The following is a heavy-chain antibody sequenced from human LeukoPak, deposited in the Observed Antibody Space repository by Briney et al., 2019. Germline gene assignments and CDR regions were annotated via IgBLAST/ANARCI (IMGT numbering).Heavy chain of an antibody. Sequence: GSLRLSCAASGFTFSSYAMSWVRQPPGKGLEWIGEINHSGSTNYNSSLKSRITISVDTSKNQFSLKVSSVTAADTAVYYCARTAGPGLDSWGQGTLVTVSS. CDR3: ARTAGPGLDS. J-gene: IGHJ4*02. V-gene: IGHV4-34*01. CDR1: GFTFSSYA. CDR2: INHSGST.